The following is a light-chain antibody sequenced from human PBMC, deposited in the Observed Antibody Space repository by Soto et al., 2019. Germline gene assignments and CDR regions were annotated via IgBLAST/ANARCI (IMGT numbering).Light chain of an antibody. V-gene: IGLV2-14*01. J-gene: IGLJ7*01. CDR1: SSDVGAYNY. CDR3: VSYTTGSTWV. Sequence: QSALTQPASVSGSPGQSITISCTGTSSDVGAYNYVSWYQQHPGKVPKLMIYDVSNRPSGVSNRFSGSKSGNTASLTISGLQAEDEADYYCVSYTTGSTWVFGGGTQLTVL. CDR2: DVS.